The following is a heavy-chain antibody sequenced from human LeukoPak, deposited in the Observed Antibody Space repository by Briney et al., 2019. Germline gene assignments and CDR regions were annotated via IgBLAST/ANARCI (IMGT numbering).Heavy chain of an antibody. V-gene: IGHV3-7*01. D-gene: IGHD7-27*01. CDR3: ARDYTGGWNDY. J-gene: IGHJ4*02. CDR1: GFNFRKHW. CDR2: IQEDGKEM. Sequence: GGSPRLSCAASGFNFRKHWMSWVRQSIGKGLECVAKIQEDGKEMHYVDSVKGRFTISRDNARNSLYLQMNNLRVEDTAIYYCARDYTGGWNDYWGQGTLVTVSS.